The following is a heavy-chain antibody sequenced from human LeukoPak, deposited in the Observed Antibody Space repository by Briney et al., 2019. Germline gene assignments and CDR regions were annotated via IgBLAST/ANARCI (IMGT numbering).Heavy chain of an antibody. CDR2: IYHSGST. CDR1: GYSISSGYY. J-gene: IGHJ4*02. Sequence: RSSETLSLTCTVSGYSISSGYYWGWIRQPPGKGLEWIGSIYHSGSTYYNPSLKSRVTISVDTSKNQFSLKLSSVTAADTAVYYCARIAYSSSTDYWGQGTLVTVSS. V-gene: IGHV4-38-2*02. D-gene: IGHD6-6*01. CDR3: ARIAYSSSTDY.